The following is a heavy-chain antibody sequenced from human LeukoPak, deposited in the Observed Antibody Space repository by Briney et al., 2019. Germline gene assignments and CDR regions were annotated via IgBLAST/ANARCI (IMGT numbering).Heavy chain of an antibody. V-gene: IGHV1-46*01. J-gene: IGHJ4*02. CDR3: AKVGQPWSIWDYFDY. D-gene: IGHD3-16*01. CDR2: INPSGGST. Sequence: ASVKVSCKASGYTFTGYYMHWVRQAPGQGLEWMGIINPSGGSTSYAQKFQGRVTMTRDMSTSTVYMELSSLRSEDTAVYYCAKVGQPWSIWDYFDYWGQGTLVTVSS. CDR1: GYTFTGYY.